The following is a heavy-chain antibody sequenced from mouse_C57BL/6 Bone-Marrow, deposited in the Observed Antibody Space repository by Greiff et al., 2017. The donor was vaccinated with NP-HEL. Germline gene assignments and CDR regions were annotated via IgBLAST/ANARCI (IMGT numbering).Heavy chain of an antibody. J-gene: IGHJ4*01. CDR2: IDPSDSYT. CDR3: ARNRYGDAMDY. V-gene: IGHV1-69*01. CDR1: GYTFTSYW. D-gene: IGHD1-1*02. Sequence: QVQLQQPGAELVMPGASVKLSCKASGYTFTSYWMHWVKQRPGQGLEWIGEIDPSDSYTNSNQKFKGKSTLTVDKSSSTAYMQLSSLTSEDSAVYYCARNRYGDAMDYWGQGTSVTVSS.